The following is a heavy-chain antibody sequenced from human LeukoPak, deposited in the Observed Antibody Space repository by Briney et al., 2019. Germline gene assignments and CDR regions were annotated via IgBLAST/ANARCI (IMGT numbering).Heavy chain of an antibody. J-gene: IGHJ4*02. CDR2: ISGSGGST. V-gene: IGHV3-23*01. D-gene: IGHD1-14*01. CDR1: GFTFSSYA. CDR3: ATETIGRHYDY. Sequence: PGGSLRLSCAASGFTFSSYAMSWVRQAPGKGLEWVSAISGSGGSTYCADSVKGRFTISRDNAKNSMYLQMDSLRDEDTAVYYCATETIGRHYDYWGQGTLLTVSS.